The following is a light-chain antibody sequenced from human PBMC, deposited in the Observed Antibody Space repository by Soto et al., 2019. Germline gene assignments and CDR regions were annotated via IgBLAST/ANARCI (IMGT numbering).Light chain of an antibody. CDR2: DAS. V-gene: IGKV3-11*01. CDR1: QSVSRY. J-gene: IGKJ1*01. CDR3: QHYNSYSEA. Sequence: EIVWTQSPATLSLSPGERATLSCRASQSVSRYLAWYQQKPGQAPRLLIYDASNRATGVPVRFSGSGSGTDFTLPISSLQPDDFATYYCQHYNSYSEAFGQGTKVDIK.